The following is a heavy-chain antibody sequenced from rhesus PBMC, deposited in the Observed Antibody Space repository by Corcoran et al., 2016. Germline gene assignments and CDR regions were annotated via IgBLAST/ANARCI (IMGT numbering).Heavy chain of an antibody. V-gene: IGHV4-65*01. CDR3: ARHVAFDF. J-gene: IGHJ3*01. CDR1: GGSISSSNW. Sequence: QAQLQESGPGLVKLSETLSLTCTVSGGSISSSNWWSWIRQSPGKGMEWIGYIYGGSGSTSYNHSLKSRVTISTDTSKTQFSLKLSSVTAADTAVYYCARHVAFDFWGQGLRVTVSS. CDR2: IYGGSGST.